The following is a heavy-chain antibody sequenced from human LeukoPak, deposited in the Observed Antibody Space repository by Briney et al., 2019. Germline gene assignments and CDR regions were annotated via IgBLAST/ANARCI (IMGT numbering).Heavy chain of an antibody. Sequence: PSETLSLTCAVSGGSISSSNWWSWVRQPPGKGLEWIGEIYHSGSTNYNPSLKSRVTISVDTSKNQFSLKLSSVTAADTAVYYCARDSHIDAFDIWGQGTMVTVSS. V-gene: IGHV4-4*02. CDR1: GGSISSSNW. CDR2: IYHSGST. J-gene: IGHJ3*02. CDR3: ARDSHIDAFDI.